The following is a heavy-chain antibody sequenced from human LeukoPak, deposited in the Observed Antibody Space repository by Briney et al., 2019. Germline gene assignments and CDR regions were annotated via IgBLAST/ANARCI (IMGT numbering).Heavy chain of an antibody. V-gene: IGHV4-61*02. CDR3: ARGASSSSAIGYYYYYMDV. CDR2: MYTSGTT. Sequence: PSETLSLTCTVSGGSISSGSYYWSWIRQPAGKGLEWIGRMYTSGTTNYNPSLKSRITISVDTSKNQSSLKLTSVTAADTAVYYCARGASSSSAIGYYYYYMDVWGNGTTVTVSS. D-gene: IGHD6-6*01. J-gene: IGHJ6*03. CDR1: GGSISSGSYY.